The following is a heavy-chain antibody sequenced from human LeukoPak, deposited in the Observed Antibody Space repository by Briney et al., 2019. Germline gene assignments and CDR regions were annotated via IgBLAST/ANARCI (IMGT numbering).Heavy chain of an antibody. CDR3: ARELQLQGSLADY. CDR1: GFTFSDSW. V-gene: IGHV3-7*01. J-gene: IGHJ4*02. CDR2: IDQDGSEE. D-gene: IGHD5-18*01. Sequence: GGSLRLSCAASGFTFSDSWMTWVRQAPGKGLEWVANIDQDGSEEYYVDSVKGRFTISRDNAKNSVYLQMNSLRAEDTAVYYCARELQLQGSLADYWGQGTLVTVSS.